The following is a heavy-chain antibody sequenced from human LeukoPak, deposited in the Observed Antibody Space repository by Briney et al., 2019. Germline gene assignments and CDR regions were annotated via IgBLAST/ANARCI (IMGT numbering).Heavy chain of an antibody. CDR3: ARDHSSSCQLLDF. Sequence: GASVKVSCKTSGYTFTTYGVTWVRQAPRQGLEWMGWISAYNGDKMYAQKFQDRITMTTDTSTNTAYMEVRSLRSDDTAVYYCARDHSSSCQLLDFWGQGTLVTVSS. CDR2: ISAYNGDK. CDR1: GYTFTTYG. D-gene: IGHD6-13*01. J-gene: IGHJ4*02. V-gene: IGHV1-18*01.